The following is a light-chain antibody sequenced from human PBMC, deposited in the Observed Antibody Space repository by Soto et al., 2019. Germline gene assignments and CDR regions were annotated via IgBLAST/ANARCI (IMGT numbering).Light chain of an antibody. CDR3: CSYAGSSTFDVV. V-gene: IGLV2-23*03. CDR2: EGS. CDR1: SSDVGSYNL. Sequence: QSALTQPASVSGSPGQSITISCTGTSSDVGSYNLVSWYQQHPGKAPKLMICEGSKRPSGVSNRFSGSKSGNTASLTISGLQAEDEADYYCCSYAGSSTFDVVFGGGTQLTVL. J-gene: IGLJ2*01.